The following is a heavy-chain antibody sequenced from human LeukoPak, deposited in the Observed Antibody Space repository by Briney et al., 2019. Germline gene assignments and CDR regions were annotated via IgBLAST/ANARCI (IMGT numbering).Heavy chain of an antibody. CDR2: FEPEDGET. CDR3: ATDHGSGSYYNWFDP. D-gene: IGHD3-10*01. Sequence: ASVKVSCKVSGYTLTELSMHWVRQAPGKGLEWMGGFEPEDGETTYAQKFQGRVTMTEDTSTDTAYMELSSLRSEDTAVYYCATDHGSGSYYNWFDPWGQGTLVTVSS. J-gene: IGHJ5*02. V-gene: IGHV1-24*01. CDR1: GYTLTELS.